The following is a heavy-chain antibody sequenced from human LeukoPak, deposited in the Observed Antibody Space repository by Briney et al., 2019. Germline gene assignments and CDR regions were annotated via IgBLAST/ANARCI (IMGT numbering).Heavy chain of an antibody. CDR2: ISTSSSYI. J-gene: IGHJ4*02. V-gene: IGHV3-21*01. Sequence: PGGSLRLSCAASGFTFSSYWMSWVRQAPGKGLEWVSFISTSSSYIYYADSVKGRFTISRDNAKNSLYLQMSSLRAEDTAVYYCARPSGNYYDSSGYPYWGQGTLVTVSS. D-gene: IGHD3-22*01. CDR3: ARPSGNYYDSSGYPY. CDR1: GFTFSSYW.